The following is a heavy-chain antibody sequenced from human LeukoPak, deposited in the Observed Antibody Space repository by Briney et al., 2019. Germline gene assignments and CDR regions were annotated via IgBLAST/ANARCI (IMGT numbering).Heavy chain of an antibody. D-gene: IGHD2-2*01. CDR3: AREYCTRTTCYFDY. Sequence: PSETLSLTCSVSGGSISSDYWSWLRQPPEKGLEWLGYILYSGSTNYNPSLKSRLTISVDTSKNQFSLKLSSVTAADTAVYYCAREYCTRTTCYFDYWGQGTLVTVSS. CDR1: GGSISSDY. CDR2: ILYSGST. J-gene: IGHJ4*02. V-gene: IGHV4-59*01.